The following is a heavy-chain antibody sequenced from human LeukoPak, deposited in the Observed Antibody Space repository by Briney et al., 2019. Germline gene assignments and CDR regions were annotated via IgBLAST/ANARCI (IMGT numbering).Heavy chain of an antibody. J-gene: IGHJ4*02. V-gene: IGHV3-30*02. CDR2: IRYDGSNK. CDR3: AKDVTGGSYWTHFDY. CDR1: GFTFSSYA. Sequence: PGGSLRLSCAASGFTFSSYAMHWVRQAPGKGLKWVAFIRYDGSNKYYADSVKGRFTISRDNSKNTLYLQMNSLRAEDTAVYYCAKDVTGGSYWTHFDYWGQGTLVTVSS. D-gene: IGHD1-26*01.